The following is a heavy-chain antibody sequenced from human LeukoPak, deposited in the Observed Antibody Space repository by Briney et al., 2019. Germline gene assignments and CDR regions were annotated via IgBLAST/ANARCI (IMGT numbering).Heavy chain of an antibody. Sequence: GGSLRLSCAASGFPFSSYSMNWVRRALGRGLEWVSSISTRIDYMYYADSVKGRFTISRDNAKNSLYLQMNSLRAEDTAVYYCARAIFSRGWYLVDYWGRGTLVTVSS. CDR3: ARAIFSRGWYLVDY. CDR1: GFPFSSYS. V-gene: IGHV3-21*01. J-gene: IGHJ4*02. D-gene: IGHD6-19*01. CDR2: ISTRIDYM.